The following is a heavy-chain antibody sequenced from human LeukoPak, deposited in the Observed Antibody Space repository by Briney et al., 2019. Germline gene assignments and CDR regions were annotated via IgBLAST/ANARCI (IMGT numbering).Heavy chain of an antibody. Sequence: GGSLRLSCVASGFTFSAYGMHWVRQAPGKGLEYVSAINTNGGSTYYANSVKGRFTISRDNSRSTLYLRMGSLRTEDMAVYYCAREGSYGESDYWGQGTLVTVSS. J-gene: IGHJ4*02. CDR3: AREGSYGESDY. D-gene: IGHD3-16*01. V-gene: IGHV3-64*01. CDR1: GFTFSAYG. CDR2: INTNGGST.